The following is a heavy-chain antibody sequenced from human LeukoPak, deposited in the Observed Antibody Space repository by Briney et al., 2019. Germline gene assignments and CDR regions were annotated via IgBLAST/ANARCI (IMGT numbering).Heavy chain of an antibody. CDR1: GFTFSSYS. CDR3: AREGPSDAFDI. CDR2: ISSSSSTI. Sequence: GGSLRLSCAASGFTFSSYSMNWVRQAPGKGLEWVSYISSSSSTIYYADSVKGRFTISRDNAKNSLYLQMNSLRAEDTAVYYCAREGPSDAFDIWGQGTMVTVSS. V-gene: IGHV3-48*01. J-gene: IGHJ3*02.